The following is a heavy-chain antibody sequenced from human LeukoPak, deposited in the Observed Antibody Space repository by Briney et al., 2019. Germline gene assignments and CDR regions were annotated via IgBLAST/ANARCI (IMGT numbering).Heavy chain of an antibody. D-gene: IGHD2-15*01. V-gene: IGHV4-39*01. CDR3: ARHSRNCSGGYCYLYY. J-gene: IGHJ4*02. Sequence: SETLSLTCSVSGGSISSDSYYWGWIRQPPGKGLEWIGSIYSGGTTYYNPSLKSRVTISVDTSKNQSSLKLTSVTAADAAAYYCARHSRNCSGGYCYLYYWGQGTLVTVSS. CDR2: IYSGGTT. CDR1: GGSISSDSYY.